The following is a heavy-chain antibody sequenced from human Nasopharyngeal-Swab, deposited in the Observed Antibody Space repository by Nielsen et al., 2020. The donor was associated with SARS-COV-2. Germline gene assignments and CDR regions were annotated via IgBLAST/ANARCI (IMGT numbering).Heavy chain of an antibody. CDR1: GFTFSDYY. CDR2: ISSSGSTI. CDR3: ARERTDYYDSSGHSIDY. J-gene: IGHJ4*02. Sequence: GESLKISCAASGFTFSDYYMSWIRQAPGKGLEWVSYISSSGSTIYYADSVKGRFTISRDNAKNSLYLQMNSLRAEDTAVYYCARERTDYYDSSGHSIDYWGQGTLVTVSS. D-gene: IGHD3-22*01. V-gene: IGHV3-11*04.